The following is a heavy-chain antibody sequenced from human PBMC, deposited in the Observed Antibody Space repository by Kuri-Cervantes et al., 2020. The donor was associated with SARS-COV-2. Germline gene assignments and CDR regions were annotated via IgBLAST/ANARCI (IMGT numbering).Heavy chain of an antibody. CDR2: IIPIFGTA. Sequence: SVKVSCKASGGTLSSYAISWVRQAPGQGLEWMGGIIPIFGTANYAQKFQGRVTVTRDTSTSTMYLELSRLKSEDTAVYFCARALDHDILTALSLWGQGTLVTVSS. J-gene: IGHJ4*02. CDR1: GGTLSSYA. CDR3: ARALDHDILTALSL. D-gene: IGHD3-9*01. V-gene: IGHV1-69*05.